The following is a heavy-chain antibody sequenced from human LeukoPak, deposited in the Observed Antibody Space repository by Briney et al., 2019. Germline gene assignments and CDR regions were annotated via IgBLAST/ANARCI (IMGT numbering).Heavy chain of an antibody. CDR3: AKARGSFGSGGLLDY. CDR1: GFTFSSYA. D-gene: IGHD5-18*01. J-gene: IGHJ4*02. Sequence: GGSLRLSCAASGFTFSSYAMSWVRQAPGKGLEWVSAISGSGGSTYYADSVKGRFTISRDNSKNTLYLQMNSLRAEDTAVYYCAKARGSFGSGGLLDYWGQGTLVTVSS. V-gene: IGHV3-23*01. CDR2: ISGSGGST.